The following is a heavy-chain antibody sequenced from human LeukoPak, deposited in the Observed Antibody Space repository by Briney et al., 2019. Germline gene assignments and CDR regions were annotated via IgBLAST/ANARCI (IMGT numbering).Heavy chain of an antibody. CDR2: IRYDGSNK. J-gene: IGHJ4*02. D-gene: IGHD6-13*01. V-gene: IGHV3-30*02. CDR3: AKDQYSSSWYYDY. CDR1: GFTFSNNG. Sequence: PGGSLRLSCAASGFTFSNNGMHWVRQAPGKGLEWVAFIRYDGSNKYYADSVKGRFTISRDNSKHTLYLQMNSLRAEDTAVYYCAKDQYSSSWYYDYWGQGTLVTVSS.